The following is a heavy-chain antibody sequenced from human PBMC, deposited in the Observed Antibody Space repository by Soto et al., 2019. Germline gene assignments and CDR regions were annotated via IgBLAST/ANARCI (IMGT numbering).Heavy chain of an antibody. D-gene: IGHD1-26*01. CDR3: ARGGIVGATTDDAFDI. CDR1: GFTFSSYD. V-gene: IGHV3-13*01. CDR2: IGTAGDT. J-gene: IGHJ3*02. Sequence: PGGSLRLSCAASGFTFSSYDMHWVRQATGKGLEWVSAIGTAGDTYYSGSVKGRFTISRENAKNSLYLQMNSLGAGDTAVYYCARGGIVGATTDDAFDIWGQGTMVTVSS.